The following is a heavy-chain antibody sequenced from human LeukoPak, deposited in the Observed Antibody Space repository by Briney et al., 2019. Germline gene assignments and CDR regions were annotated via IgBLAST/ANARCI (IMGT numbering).Heavy chain of an antibody. CDR2: IYHSGST. CDR3: ARLETSSGSLSYFDY. J-gene: IGHJ4*02. CDR1: GGSISSGYY. V-gene: IGHV4-38-2*02. D-gene: IGHD6-19*01. Sequence: PSETLSLTCTVSGGSISSGYYWAWIRQPPGKGLEWIGYIYHSGSTNCNPSLKSRVTISVDTSKNQFSLKLSSVTAADTAVYYCARLETSSGSLSYFDYWGQGTLVTVSS.